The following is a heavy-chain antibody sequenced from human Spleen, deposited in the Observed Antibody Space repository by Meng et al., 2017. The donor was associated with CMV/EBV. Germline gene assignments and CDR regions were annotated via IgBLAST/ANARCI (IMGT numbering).Heavy chain of an antibody. CDR1: GFTFSSYG. CDR2: VNYDGTKK. D-gene: IGHD3-22*01. J-gene: IGHJ4*02. V-gene: IGHV3-30*02. Sequence: GESLKISCAASGFTFSSYGMHWVRQAPGKGLQWVAFVNYDGTKKHYSDSVKGRLTISRDNSKNTLDLQMDSLRPADTALYYCATDSSAFRPLYFDFCGQGTLVTVSS. CDR3: ATDSSAFRPLYFDF.